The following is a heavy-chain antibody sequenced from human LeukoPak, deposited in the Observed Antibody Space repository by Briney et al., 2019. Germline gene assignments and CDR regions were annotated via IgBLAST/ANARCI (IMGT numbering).Heavy chain of an antibody. J-gene: IGHJ4*02. CDR1: GFTFSSYA. D-gene: IGHD2-15*01. Sequence: GGSLRLSCAASGFTFSSYAMHWVRQAPGKGLEWVAVISYDGSNKYYADSVKGRFTISRDNSKNTLYLQMNSLRAEDTAAYYCARGARYCSGGSCYPGAFDYWGQGTLVTVSS. CDR3: ARGARYCSGGSCYPGAFDY. CDR2: ISYDGSNK. V-gene: IGHV3-30-3*01.